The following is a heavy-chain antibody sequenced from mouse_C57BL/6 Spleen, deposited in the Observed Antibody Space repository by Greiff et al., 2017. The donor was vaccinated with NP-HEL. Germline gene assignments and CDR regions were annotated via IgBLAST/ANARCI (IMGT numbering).Heavy chain of an antibody. J-gene: IGHJ1*03. D-gene: IGHD2-12*01. V-gene: IGHV14-4*01. CDR3: TTRDSSWYFDV. CDR2: IDPENGDT. Sequence: EVQLQQSGAELVRPGASVKLSCTASGFNIKDDYMHWVKQRPEQGLEWIGWIDPENGDTEYASKFQGKATITADTSSNTAYLQLSSLTSEDTAVYYCTTRDSSWYFDVWGTGTTVTVSS. CDR1: GFNIKDDY.